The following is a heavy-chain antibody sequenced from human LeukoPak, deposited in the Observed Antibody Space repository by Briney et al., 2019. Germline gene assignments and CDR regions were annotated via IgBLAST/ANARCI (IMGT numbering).Heavy chain of an antibody. CDR3: ARDLKGYYYYYMDV. CDR2: IKQDGSEK. Sequence: GGSLRLSCAASGFIFSSYWMSWVRQAPGKGLEWVANIKQDGSEKYYVDSVKGRFTISRDNAKNSLYLQMNSLRAEDTAVYYCARDLKGYYYYYMDVWGKGTTVTISS. CDR1: GFIFSSYW. V-gene: IGHV3-7*01. J-gene: IGHJ6*03.